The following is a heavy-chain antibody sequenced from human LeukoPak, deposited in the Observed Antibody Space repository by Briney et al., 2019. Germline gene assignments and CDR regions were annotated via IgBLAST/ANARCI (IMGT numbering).Heavy chain of an antibody. Sequence: ASVKVSCKASGYTFTNYGISWVRQAPGQGLEWMGWINTYNGNTNYAQKLRGRVTMTTDTSTSTAYMELRSLRSDDTAVYYCATARPITMIVVVKPFDIWGQGTMVTASS. CDR1: GYTFTNYG. V-gene: IGHV1-18*01. CDR2: INTYNGNT. J-gene: IGHJ3*02. D-gene: IGHD3-22*01. CDR3: ATARPITMIVVVKPFDI.